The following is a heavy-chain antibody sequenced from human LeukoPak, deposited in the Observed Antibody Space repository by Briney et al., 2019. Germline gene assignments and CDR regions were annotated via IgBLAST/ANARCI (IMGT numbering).Heavy chain of an antibody. J-gene: IGHJ5*02. CDR1: GNYW. Sequence: GGSLRLSCAASGNYWMHWVRQVPGKGLVWVSHINSDGSWTSYADSVKGRFTISRDNAKNTLYLQMNSLRDEDTAVYYCVRDNKFGRSYWFDPWGQGTLVTVSS. CDR2: INSDGSWT. V-gene: IGHV3-74*01. D-gene: IGHD3-10*01. CDR3: VRDNKFGRSYWFDP.